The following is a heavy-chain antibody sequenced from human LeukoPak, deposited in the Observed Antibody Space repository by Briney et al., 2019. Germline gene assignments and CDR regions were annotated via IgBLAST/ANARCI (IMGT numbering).Heavy chain of an antibody. CDR3: GKSPGSTYYYSLVDY. V-gene: IGHV3-9*01. D-gene: IGHD3-22*01. CDR2: ITWNSDSV. Sequence: GGSLRLPCAASGFTFDDYAMHWVRQAPGKGLEWVSGITWNSDSVDYADSVKGRFTISRDNAKNSLYLQMNSLRAEDTALYYCGKSPGSTYYYSLVDYWGQGTLVTVSS. CDR1: GFTFDDYA. J-gene: IGHJ4*02.